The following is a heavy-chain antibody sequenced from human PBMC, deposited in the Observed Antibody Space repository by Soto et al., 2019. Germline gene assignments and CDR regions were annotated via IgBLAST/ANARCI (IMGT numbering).Heavy chain of an antibody. CDR1: GGSISSGDYY. V-gene: IGHV4-30-4*01. Sequence: QVQLQESGPGLVKPSQTLSLTCIVSGGSISSGDYYWSWIRQPPGKGLEWIGYIYHTGITFYNPSPKSRITISAEPSKNQFSLKMRSVTAADTAVYYCATYVVETAMGMGWFDPWGQGTPVTVSS. CDR2: IYHTGIT. CDR3: ATYVVETAMGMGWFDP. D-gene: IGHD2-21*02. J-gene: IGHJ5*02.